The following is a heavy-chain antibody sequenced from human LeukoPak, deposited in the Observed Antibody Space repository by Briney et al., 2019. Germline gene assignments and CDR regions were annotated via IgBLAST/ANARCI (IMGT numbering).Heavy chain of an antibody. CDR3: ARESLPAASEAFDI. CDR1: GGSFSGYY. Sequence: NTSETLSLTCAVYGGSFSGYYWIWIRQSPGKGLEWIGEINHRGNTNYNPSLKSRVTISVDTSKNQFSLKLSSVTAADTAVYYCARESLPAASEAFDIWGQGTMVTVSS. CDR2: INHRGNT. V-gene: IGHV4-34*01. J-gene: IGHJ3*02. D-gene: IGHD6-25*01.